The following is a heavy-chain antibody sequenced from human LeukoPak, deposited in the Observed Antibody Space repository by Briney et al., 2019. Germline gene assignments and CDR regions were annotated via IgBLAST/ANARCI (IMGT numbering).Heavy chain of an antibody. CDR2: INHSGST. CDR3: AREPLRITIFGVAPRNYMDV. J-gene: IGHJ6*03. V-gene: IGHV4-34*01. Sequence: SETLSLTCAVYGGSFSGYYWSWIRQPPGKGLEWIGEINHSGSTNYNPSLKSRVTISVDTSKNQFSLKLSSVTAADPAVYYCAREPLRITIFGVAPRNYMDVWGKGTTVTVSS. D-gene: IGHD3-3*01. CDR1: GGSFSGYY.